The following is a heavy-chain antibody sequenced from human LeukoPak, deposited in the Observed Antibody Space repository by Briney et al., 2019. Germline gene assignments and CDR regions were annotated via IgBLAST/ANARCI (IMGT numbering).Heavy chain of an antibody. J-gene: IGHJ5*01. CDR1: GFTVSSNY. V-gene: IGHV3-66*01. CDR2: IYSGDNT. Sequence: GGSLRLSCVASGFTVSSNYMSWVRQAPGKGLEWVSLIYSGDNTYYADSVKGRFTISRDNSKNTLYLQMNSLRVEDTAVYYCVYWFDSWGQGTLVTVSS. CDR3: VYWFDS.